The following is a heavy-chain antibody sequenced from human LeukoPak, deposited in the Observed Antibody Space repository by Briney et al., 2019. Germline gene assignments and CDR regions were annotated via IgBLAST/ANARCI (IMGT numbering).Heavy chain of an antibody. J-gene: IGHJ6*04. D-gene: IGHD2-2*01. CDR3: ALVVVPAAIVPDYYYGMDV. CDR1: GGTFSSYA. Sequence: GASVKVSCKASGGTFSSYAISWVRQAPGQGLEWMGGIIPIFGTANYAQKFQGRVTITADKSTSTAYMERSSLRSEDTAVYYCALVVVPAAIVPDYYYGMDVWGKGTTVTVSS. CDR2: IIPIFGTA. V-gene: IGHV1-69*06.